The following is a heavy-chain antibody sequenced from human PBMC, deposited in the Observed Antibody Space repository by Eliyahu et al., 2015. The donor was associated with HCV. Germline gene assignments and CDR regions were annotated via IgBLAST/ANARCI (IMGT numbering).Heavy chain of an antibody. J-gene: IGHJ5*01. CDR2: IKSKTDGGTT. D-gene: IGHD6-6*01. Sequence: EVQLVESGGGLVKPGGSLRLSCAASGFTFSNAWMSWVRQAPGKGLGWVGRIKSKTDGGTTDYAAPVKGRFTISRDDSKNTLYLQMNSLKTEDTAVYYCTFEYSSSSVSYWCDSWGQGTLVTVSS. CDR3: TFEYSSSSVSYWCDS. V-gene: IGHV3-15*01. CDR1: GFTFSNAW.